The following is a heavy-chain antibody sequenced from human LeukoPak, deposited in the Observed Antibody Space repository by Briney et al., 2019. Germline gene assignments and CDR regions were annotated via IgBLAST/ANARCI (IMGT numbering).Heavy chain of an antibody. CDR3: ARTRIWGSRSDAFDF. CDR1: GGSISSGGYY. J-gene: IGHJ3*01. D-gene: IGHD7-27*01. Sequence: SQTLSLTCTVSGGSISSGGYYWSWIRQHPGKGLEWIGYIYYSGSTYYNPSLKSRVTISVDTSKNQFSLKLSSVTAADTATYYCARTRIWGSRSDAFDFWGQGTLVTVSS. CDR2: IYYSGST. V-gene: IGHV4-31*03.